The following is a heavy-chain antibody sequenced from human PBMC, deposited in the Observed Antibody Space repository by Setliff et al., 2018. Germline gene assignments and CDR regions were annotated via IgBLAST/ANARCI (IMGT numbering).Heavy chain of an antibody. CDR3: AREQWLDPPGYYYMDV. D-gene: IGHD6-19*01. J-gene: IGHJ6*03. CDR1: GGSISSYY. V-gene: IGHV4-59*01. Sequence: SETLSLTCTVSGGSISSYYWSWIRQPPGKGLEWIGYIYYSGSTNYNPSLKSRVTIPVDTSKNQFSLKLSSVTAADTAVYYCAREQWLDPPGYYYMDVWAKGTTVTVSS. CDR2: IYYSGST.